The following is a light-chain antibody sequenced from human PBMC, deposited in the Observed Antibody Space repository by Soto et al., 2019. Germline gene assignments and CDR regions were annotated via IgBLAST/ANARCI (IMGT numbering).Light chain of an antibody. CDR3: QQYNSYWT. CDR1: QSISDW. CDR2: RAS. Sequence: DIQMTQSPSTVSASVGDRVTITCRASQSISDWLAWYQQKPGKAPKLLIYRASSLESGVPSRFSGSGSGTEFTLTISSLQPEDFATYHCQQYNSYWTFGQGTKVEFK. V-gene: IGKV1-5*03. J-gene: IGKJ1*01.